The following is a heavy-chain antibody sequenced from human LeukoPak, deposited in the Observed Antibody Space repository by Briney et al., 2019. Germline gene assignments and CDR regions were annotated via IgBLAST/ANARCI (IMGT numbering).Heavy chain of an antibody. CDR1: GYTFTDYY. CDR3: ARESGEVVDY. V-gene: IGHV1-2*02. D-gene: IGHD3-10*01. J-gene: IGHJ4*02. Sequence: ASVKVSCKASGYTFTDYYIHWVRQAPGQGLEWMGWINPKTGGTYYPQKFRGRVTVAWATSINTAYMELNRLRFNDTAVYYCARESGEVVDYWGQGALVTVST. CDR2: INPKTGGT.